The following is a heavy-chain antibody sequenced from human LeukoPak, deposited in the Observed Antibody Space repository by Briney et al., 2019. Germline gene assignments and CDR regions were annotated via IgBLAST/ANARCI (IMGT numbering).Heavy chain of an antibody. Sequence: ASVKVSCKASGYTFTGYYMHWVRPAPGQGLEWMGWTNPNSGGTNYAQKFQGRVTMTRDTSISTAYMELSRLRSDDTAVYYCVSAANSGSGSYLEYFQHWGQGTLVTVSS. CDR3: VSAANSGSGSYLEYFQH. J-gene: IGHJ1*01. V-gene: IGHV1-2*02. CDR1: GYTFTGYY. D-gene: IGHD3-10*01. CDR2: TNPNSGGT.